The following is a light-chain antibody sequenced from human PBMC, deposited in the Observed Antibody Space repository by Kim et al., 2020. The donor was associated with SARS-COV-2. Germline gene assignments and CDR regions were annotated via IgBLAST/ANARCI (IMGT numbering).Light chain of an antibody. Sequence: PGQTARIHCSGDALPKQYAYWYQQKPGQAPVLVIYKDSERPSGIPERFSGSSSGTTVTLTISGVQAEDEADYYCQSADSSGTYVVFGGGTQLTVL. CDR1: ALPKQY. CDR2: KDS. J-gene: IGLJ2*01. V-gene: IGLV3-25*03. CDR3: QSADSSGTYVV.